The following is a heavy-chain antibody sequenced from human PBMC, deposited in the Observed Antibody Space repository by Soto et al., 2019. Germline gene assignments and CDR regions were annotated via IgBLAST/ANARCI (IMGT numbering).Heavy chain of an antibody. D-gene: IGHD3-3*01. V-gene: IGHV4-34*01. CDR2: INHSGST. CDR1: GGSFSGYY. CDR3: ARGDYDFWSGPQRRIYYFDY. Sequence: PSETLSLTCAVYGGSFSGYYWSWIRQPPGKGLEWIGEINHSGSTNYNPSLKSRVTISVDTSKSQFSLKLSSVTAADTAVYYCARGDYDFWSGPQRRIYYFDYWGQGTLVTVSS. J-gene: IGHJ4*02.